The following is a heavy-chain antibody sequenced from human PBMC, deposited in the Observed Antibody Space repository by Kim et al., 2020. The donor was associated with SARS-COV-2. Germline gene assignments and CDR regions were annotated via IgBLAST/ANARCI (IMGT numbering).Heavy chain of an antibody. CDR1: RFTFTSYA. D-gene: IGHD3-10*01. CDR2: ISNSGGST. J-gene: IGHJ6*02. V-gene: IGHV3-23*01. CDR3: AKYYGSGSLYYSAMDV. Sequence: GGSLRLSCAASRFTFTSYAMSWVRQAPGKGLEWVSVISNSGGSTYYADSVKGRFTISRDNSKNTLYLQMNSLRAEDTAVYYCAKYYGSGSLYYSAMDVWGQGTTATVSS.